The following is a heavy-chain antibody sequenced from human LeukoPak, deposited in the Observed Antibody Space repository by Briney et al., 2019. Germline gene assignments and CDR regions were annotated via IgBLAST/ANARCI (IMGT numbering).Heavy chain of an antibody. V-gene: IGHV4-4*07. CDR2: IYTSGST. D-gene: IGHD6-13*01. J-gene: IGHJ4*02. CDR1: GGSLSSFY. Sequence: SETLSLTCAVSGGSLSSFYWSWIPQPAGKGLEWIGRIYTSGSTNYNPSLKSRVTISVDKSKNQFSLKLSSVTAADTAVYYCARVTHSSSWYGRGVIDYWDQGTLVTVSS. CDR3: ARVTHSSSWYGRGVIDY.